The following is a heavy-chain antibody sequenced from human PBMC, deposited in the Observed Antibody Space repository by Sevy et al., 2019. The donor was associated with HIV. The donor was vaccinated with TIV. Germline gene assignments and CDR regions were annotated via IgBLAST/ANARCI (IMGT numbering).Heavy chain of an antibody. V-gene: IGHV5-51*01. Sequence: GESLKISCKGSGYSFTAYWIDWVRQVPGKGLEWMGTIYPGDSETRYSPSVQGQVTISADKSLTTAYLQWSSLKASDTAVYYCARPTGLEVEIDFGTLDIWGQGTMVTVSS. CDR3: ARPTGLEVEIDFGTLDI. D-gene: IGHD4-17*01. CDR1: GYSFTAYW. CDR2: IYPGDSET. J-gene: IGHJ3*02.